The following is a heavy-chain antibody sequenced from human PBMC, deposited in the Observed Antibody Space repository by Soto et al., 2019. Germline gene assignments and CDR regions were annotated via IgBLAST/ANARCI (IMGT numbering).Heavy chain of an antibody. CDR3: ARDASLYGRDYFDY. CDR1: GFTFSSYG. V-gene: IGHV3-33*01. J-gene: IGHJ4*02. D-gene: IGHD4-17*01. CDR2: IWYDGSNK. Sequence: QVQLVESGGGVVQPGRSLRLSCAASGFTFSSYGMHWVRQAPGKGLEWVAVIWYDGSNKYYADSVKGRFTISRDNSKNTLYLQMNSLRAEDTAVYYCARDASLYGRDYFDYWGQGTLVTVSS.